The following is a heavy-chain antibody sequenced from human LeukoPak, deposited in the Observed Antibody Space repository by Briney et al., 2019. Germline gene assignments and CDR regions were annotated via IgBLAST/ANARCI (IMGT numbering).Heavy chain of an antibody. CDR2: ISAYNGNT. J-gene: IGHJ5*02. Sequence: ASVKVSCKASGYTFTSYGISWVRQAPGQGLEWMGWISAYNGNTNYAQKLQGRVTMTTDTSTSTAYMELRSLRSDDTAVYYCAREVYYYDSSGPAGFDPWGQGTLVTVSS. D-gene: IGHD3-22*01. V-gene: IGHV1-18*01. CDR1: GYTFTSYG. CDR3: AREVYYYDSSGPAGFDP.